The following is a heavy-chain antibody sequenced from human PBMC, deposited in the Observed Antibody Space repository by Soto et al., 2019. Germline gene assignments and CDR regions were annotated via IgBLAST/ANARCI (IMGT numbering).Heavy chain of an antibody. CDR2: IRSKANSYAT. CDR1: GFTFSGSA. D-gene: IGHD3-10*01. V-gene: IGHV3-73*01. Sequence: GGSLRLSCAASGFTFSGSAMHWVRQASGKGLEWVGRIRSKANSYATAYAASVKGRFTISRDDSKNTAYLQMNSLKTEDTAVYYCTRPNYGSGSFPLGYYYGMDVWGQGTTVTVSS. CDR3: TRPNYGSGSFPLGYYYGMDV. J-gene: IGHJ6*02.